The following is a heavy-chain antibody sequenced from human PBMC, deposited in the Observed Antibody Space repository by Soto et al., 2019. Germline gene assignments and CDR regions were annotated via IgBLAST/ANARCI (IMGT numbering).Heavy chain of an antibody. D-gene: IGHD6-13*01. CDR2: ISGSGGST. CDR1: GFTFSSYA. J-gene: IGHJ4*02. V-gene: IGHV3-23*01. Sequence: GGSLRLSCAASGFTFSSYAMSWVRQAPGKGLEWVSAISGSGGSTYYADSVKVRFTISRDNSKNTLYLQMNSLRAEDTAVYYCEKDRPGSSSWPYYFDYWGQGTLVTVSS. CDR3: EKDRPGSSSWPYYFDY.